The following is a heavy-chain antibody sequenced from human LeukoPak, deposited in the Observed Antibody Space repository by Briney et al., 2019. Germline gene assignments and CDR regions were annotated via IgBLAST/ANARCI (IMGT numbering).Heavy chain of an antibody. J-gene: IGHJ4*02. CDR3: AKSHTSSYEEN. CDR2: IYYSGST. V-gene: IGHV4-39*06. D-gene: IGHD2-2*01. Sequence: PSETLSLTCTVSGGSISNYYWGWIRQPPGEGLEWIGSIYYSGSTYYNSSLQSRVTISVHMSNNQFALKLSSVTAEDTAVYYCAKSHTSSYEENWGQGTLVTVSS. CDR1: GGSISNYY.